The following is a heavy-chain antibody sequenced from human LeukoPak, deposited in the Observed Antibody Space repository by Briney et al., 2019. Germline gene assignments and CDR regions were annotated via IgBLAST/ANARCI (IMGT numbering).Heavy chain of an antibody. D-gene: IGHD3-22*01. V-gene: IGHV3-33*01. CDR3: ARGWGVDYYDSSGYYGDY. Sequence: GGSLRLSCAASGFTFSSYGMHWVRQAPGKGLEWVAVIWYDGSNKYYADSVKGRFTISRDNSKNTLYLRMNSLRAEDTAVYYCARGWGVDYYDSSGYYGDYWGQGTLVTVSS. CDR1: GFTFSSYG. J-gene: IGHJ4*02. CDR2: IWYDGSNK.